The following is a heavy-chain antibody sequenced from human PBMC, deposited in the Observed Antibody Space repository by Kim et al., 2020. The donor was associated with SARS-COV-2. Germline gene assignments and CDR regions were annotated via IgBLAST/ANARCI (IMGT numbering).Heavy chain of an antibody. CDR2: IYYSGST. D-gene: IGHD1-26*01. CDR3: ARDHGGSGSYYTRAYYYYGMDV. Sequence: SETLSLTCTVSGGSISSSSYYWGWIRQPPGKGLEWIGSIYYSGSTYYNPSLKSRVTISVDTSKNQFSLKLSSVTAADTAVYYCARDHGGSGSYYTRAYYYYGMDVWGQGTTVTVSS. V-gene: IGHV4-39*07. CDR1: GGSISSSSYY. J-gene: IGHJ6*02.